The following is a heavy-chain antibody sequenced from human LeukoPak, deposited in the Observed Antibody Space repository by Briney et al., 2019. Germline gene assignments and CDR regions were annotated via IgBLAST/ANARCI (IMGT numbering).Heavy chain of an antibody. V-gene: IGHV3-21*01. J-gene: IGHJ6*02. D-gene: IGHD3-10*01. CDR3: ARDQDAAMVRGALLYFHYYYGMDV. Sequence: GGSLRLSCAASEFTFSSYSMNWVRQAPGKGLEWVSSISSSSSYIYYADSVKGRFTISRDNAKNSLYLQMNSLRAEDTAVYYCARDQDAAMVRGALLYFHYYYGMDVWGQGTTVTVSS. CDR1: EFTFSSYS. CDR2: ISSSSSYI.